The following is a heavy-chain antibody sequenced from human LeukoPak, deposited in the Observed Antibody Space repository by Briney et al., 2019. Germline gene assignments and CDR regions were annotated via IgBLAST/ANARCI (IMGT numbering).Heavy chain of an antibody. V-gene: IGHV4-30-2*01. D-gene: IGHD2-2*01. CDR1: GGSISSGGYS. J-gene: IGHJ3*02. CDR2: IYHSGST. CDR3: ARGIVVVPAAKEGHAFDI. Sequence: SETLSLTCAVSGGSISSGGYSWSWIRQPPGKGLEWIGYIYHSGSTYYNPSLKSRVTISVDRSKNQFSLKLSSVTAADTAVYYCARGIVVVPAAKEGHAFDIWGQGTMVTVSS.